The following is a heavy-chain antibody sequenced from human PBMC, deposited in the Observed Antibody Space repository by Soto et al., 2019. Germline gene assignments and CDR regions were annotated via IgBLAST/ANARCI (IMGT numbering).Heavy chain of an antibody. D-gene: IGHD4-17*01. CDR3: ARAHYGDYGYGMDV. J-gene: IGHJ6*02. CDR2: IYFSGST. Sequence: PSETLSLTCTVSGGSISSGDYYWTWIRQPPGKGLECIGYIYFSGSTYYNPSLKSRLTISIDTSKNQFSLKLRSVTAADTAVYYCARAHYGDYGYGMDVWGQGTTVTVSS. V-gene: IGHV4-30-4*01. CDR1: GGSISSGDYY.